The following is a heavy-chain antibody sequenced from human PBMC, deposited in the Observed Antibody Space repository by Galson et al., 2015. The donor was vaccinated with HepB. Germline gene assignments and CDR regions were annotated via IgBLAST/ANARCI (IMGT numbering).Heavy chain of an antibody. Sequence: SVKVSCKASGYTFTSYGISWVRQAPGQGLEWMGRIIPILGIANYAQKFQGRVTITADKSTSTAYMELSSLRSEDTAVYYCARDRRDGYNYRADYWGQGTLVTVSS. CDR3: ARDRRDGYNYRADY. CDR1: GYTFTSYG. V-gene: IGHV1-69*04. J-gene: IGHJ4*02. D-gene: IGHD5-24*01. CDR2: IIPILGIA.